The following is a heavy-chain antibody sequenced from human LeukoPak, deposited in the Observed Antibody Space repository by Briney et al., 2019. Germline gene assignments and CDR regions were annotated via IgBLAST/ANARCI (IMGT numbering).Heavy chain of an antibody. CDR3: ARGRNYYDSSGYYYEGDAFDI. CDR1: GYIFTSYY. Sequence: ASVKVSCKASGYIFTSYYMFWVRQAPGQGLEWMGIINPSGGSIRYTQKFQGRVTMTRDTSTSTVYMELSSLRSEDTAVYYCARGRNYYDSSGYYYEGDAFDIWGQGTMVTVSS. D-gene: IGHD3-22*01. J-gene: IGHJ3*02. V-gene: IGHV1-46*01. CDR2: INPSGGSI.